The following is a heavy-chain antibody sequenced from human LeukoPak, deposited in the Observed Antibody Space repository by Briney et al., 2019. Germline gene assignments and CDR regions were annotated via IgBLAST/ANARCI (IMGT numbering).Heavy chain of an antibody. CDR3: ARDRGSGYEFDY. CDR1: GFTFSGYA. J-gene: IGHJ4*02. CDR2: ISVDGSHT. D-gene: IGHD5-12*01. Sequence: PGGSLRLSCAASGFTFSGYAMSWVRQAPGKGLEWVSAISVDGSHTYYADSVKGRFTTSRDNAKNSLYLQMNSLRAEDTAVYYCARDRGSGYEFDYWGQGTLVTVSS. V-gene: IGHV3-23*01.